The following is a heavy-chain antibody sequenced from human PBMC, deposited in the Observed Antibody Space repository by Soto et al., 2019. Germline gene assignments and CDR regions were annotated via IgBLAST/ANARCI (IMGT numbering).Heavy chain of an antibody. CDR1: GFTFSNAW. V-gene: IGHV3-15*01. CDR2: IKSNSDGGTI. D-gene: IGHD1-26*01. CDR3: STDLGWESEASPY. J-gene: IGHJ4*02. Sequence: EVQLVESGGELVKPGGSLRLSCAASGFTFSNAWMSWVRQAPGKGLEWVGRIKSNSDGGTIDYAAPVKGRFTISRDDSKNELYLQMNSLKTEDTGVYYCSTDLGWESEASPYWGQGTLATVSS.